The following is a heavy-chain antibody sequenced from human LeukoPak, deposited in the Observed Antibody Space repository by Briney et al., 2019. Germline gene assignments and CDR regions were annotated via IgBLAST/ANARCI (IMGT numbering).Heavy chain of an antibody. V-gene: IGHV3-23*01. Sequence: GASLRLSCAASGFTFSSYAMSWVRQAPGKGLEWVSAIRGNGGSTYYADSVNGRFTISRDDSKNTLYLQMNGLRAEDRAVYYCAKDGIPGEGLFDYWGQGTLVTVSS. CDR1: GFTFSSYA. J-gene: IGHJ4*02. D-gene: IGHD7-27*01. CDR3: AKDGIPGEGLFDY. CDR2: IRGNGGST.